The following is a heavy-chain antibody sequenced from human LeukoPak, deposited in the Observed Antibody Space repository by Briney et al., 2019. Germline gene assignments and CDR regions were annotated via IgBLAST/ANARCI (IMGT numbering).Heavy chain of an antibody. CDR1: GYSFTSYW. CDR3: ATSHYGSGSYYSI. CDR2: IDPSDSYT. Sequence: GESLRISCKGSGYSFTSYWISWVRQMPGKGLGWMGRIDPSDSYTNYSPSFQGHVTISADKSISTAYLQWSSLKASDTAMYYCATSHYGSGSYYSIWGQGTLVTVSS. V-gene: IGHV5-10-1*01. J-gene: IGHJ4*02. D-gene: IGHD3-10*01.